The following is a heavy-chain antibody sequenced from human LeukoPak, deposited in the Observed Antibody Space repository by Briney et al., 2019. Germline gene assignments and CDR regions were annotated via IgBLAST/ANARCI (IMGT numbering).Heavy chain of an antibody. CDR3: ASGEEGAIDY. Sequence: SETLSLTCTVSGYSISSGYYWGWIRQPPGKGLGGIGSIYHSGSTYYNPSLKSRVTISVDTSKNQFSLKLSSVTAADTAVYYWASGEEGAIDYWGQGTLVTVSS. V-gene: IGHV4-38-2*02. J-gene: IGHJ4*02. D-gene: IGHD1-26*01. CDR1: GYSISSGYY. CDR2: IYHSGST.